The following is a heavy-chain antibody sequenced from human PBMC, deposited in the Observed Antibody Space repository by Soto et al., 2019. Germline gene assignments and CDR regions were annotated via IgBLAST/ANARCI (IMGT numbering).Heavy chain of an antibody. CDR1: GYTFTGYY. D-gene: IGHD6-13*01. V-gene: IGHV1-2*02. CDR3: ARARTSIAAAGTSYFDY. CDR2: INPNSGGT. J-gene: IGHJ4*02. Sequence: ASVKVSCKASGYTFTGYYMRWVRQAPGQGLEWMGWINPNSGGTNYAQKFQGRVTMTRDTSISTAYMELSRLRSDDTAVYYCARARTSIAAAGTSYFDYWGQGTLVTVSS.